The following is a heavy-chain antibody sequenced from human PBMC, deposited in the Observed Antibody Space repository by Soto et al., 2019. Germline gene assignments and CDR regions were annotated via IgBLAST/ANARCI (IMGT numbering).Heavy chain of an antibody. CDR2: MNPNSGNT. J-gene: IGHJ4*02. CDR1: GYTFTGYY. Sequence: ASVKVSCKASGYTFTGYYMHWVRQAPGQGLEWMGWMNPNSGNTGYAQKFQGRVTMTGNTSISTAYMELSSLRSEDTAVYYCERGAGDLGEDYWGQGTLVTVSS. CDR3: ERGAGDLGEDY. D-gene: IGHD3-10*01. V-gene: IGHV1-8*02.